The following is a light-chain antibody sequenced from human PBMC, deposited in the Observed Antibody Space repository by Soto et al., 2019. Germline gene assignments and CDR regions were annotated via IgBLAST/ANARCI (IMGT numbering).Light chain of an antibody. J-gene: IGLJ1*01. Sequence: SVLTQPRSVSGSPGQSVTISCTGTSSDVGGYNYVSWYQQHPGEAPKVMIYDVNERPSGVPDRFSGSKSGNTASLTISGLQAEDEADYYCCSFAGRSFVFGTGTKVTVL. V-gene: IGLV2-11*01. CDR3: CSFAGRSFV. CDR1: SSDVGGYNY. CDR2: DVN.